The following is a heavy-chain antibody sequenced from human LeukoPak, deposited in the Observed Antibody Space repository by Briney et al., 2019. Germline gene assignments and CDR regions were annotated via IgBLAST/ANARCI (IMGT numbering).Heavy chain of an antibody. D-gene: IGHD6-13*01. CDR2: MNPNSGKT. V-gene: IGHV1-8*01. CDR3: ARGRPGLASAGTYDF. Sequence: ASVNVSHKPSVYTFTRSDINWVRQAPGQGLEWMGWMNPNSGKTGSARKFQGRVAMTKNISISTAYIEVSSLGYEDTATYYCARGRPGLASAGTYDFWGQGTLITVSS. CDR1: VYTFTRSD. J-gene: IGHJ4*02.